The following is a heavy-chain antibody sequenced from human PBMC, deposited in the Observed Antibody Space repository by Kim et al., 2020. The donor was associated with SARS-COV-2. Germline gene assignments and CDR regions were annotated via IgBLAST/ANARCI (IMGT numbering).Heavy chain of an antibody. D-gene: IGHD4-17*01. J-gene: IGHJ6*02. CDR3: KSDYVTDIGMDV. CDR1: GFTFSKAW. CDR2: IKSKSAGGTT. Sequence: GGSLRLSCGASGFTFSKAWMTWVRQAPGKGLEWVGRIKSKSAGGTTDFAAAVKGRFTMSRDDSKNTVYLEMNSLKTEDTALYYCKSDYVTDIGMDVWGQGTTVTVSS. V-gene: IGHV3-15*01.